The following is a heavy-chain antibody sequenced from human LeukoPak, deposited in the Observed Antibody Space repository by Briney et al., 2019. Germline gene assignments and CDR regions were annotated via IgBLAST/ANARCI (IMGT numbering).Heavy chain of an antibody. V-gene: IGHV3-21*06. CDR1: GFTFSTFT. Sequence: GGSLRLSCEASGFTFSTFTMNWVRQAPGKGLEWVSSISFSSSCIYYADSMKGRFTVSRDNAKSSLYLQMNSLRAEDTAVYYCARVKGGVLDYWGQGTLVTVSS. J-gene: IGHJ4*02. CDR2: ISFSSSCI. CDR3: ARVKGGVLDY. D-gene: IGHD3-16*01.